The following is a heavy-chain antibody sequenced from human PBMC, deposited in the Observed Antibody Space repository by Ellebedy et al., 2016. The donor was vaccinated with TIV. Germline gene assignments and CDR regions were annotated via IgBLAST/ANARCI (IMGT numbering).Heavy chain of an antibody. CDR1: GGSISSGGYS. CDR3: ARQIRDYGDYGGYYFDY. J-gene: IGHJ4*02. CDR2: IYHSGST. D-gene: IGHD4-17*01. V-gene: IGHV4-30-2*01. Sequence: SETLSLIXAVSGGSISSGGYSWSSTRQPPGKGLEWIGYIYHSGSTYYNPSLKSRVTISVDRSKNQFSLKLSSVTAADTAVYYCARQIRDYGDYGGYYFDYWGQGTLVTVSS.